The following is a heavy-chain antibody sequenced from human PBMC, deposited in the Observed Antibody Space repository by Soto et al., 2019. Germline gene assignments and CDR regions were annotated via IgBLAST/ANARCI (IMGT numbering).Heavy chain of an antibody. D-gene: IGHD2-2*01. Sequence: GGSLRLSCAASGFTFSSYSMNWVRQAPGKGLEWVSSISSSSSYIYYADSVKGRFTISRDNAKNSLYLQMNSLRAEDTAVYYCARVISSSNACDIWGQGTMVTVSS. CDR2: ISSSSSYI. J-gene: IGHJ3*02. CDR3: ARVISSSNACDI. CDR1: GFTFSSYS. V-gene: IGHV3-21*01.